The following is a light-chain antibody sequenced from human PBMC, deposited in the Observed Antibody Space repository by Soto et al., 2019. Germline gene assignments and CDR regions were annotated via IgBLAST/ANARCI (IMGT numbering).Light chain of an antibody. CDR2: QDS. CDR3: QAWDSSTVV. V-gene: IGLV3-1*01. J-gene: IGLJ2*01. CDR1: KLGDKY. Sequence: SYELTQPPSVSVSPGQTASITCSGDKLGDKYACWYQKKPGQSPVLVIYQDSKRPSGIPERFSGSNSGNTATLTISGTQAMDEADDYCQAWDSSTVVFGGGTKLTVL.